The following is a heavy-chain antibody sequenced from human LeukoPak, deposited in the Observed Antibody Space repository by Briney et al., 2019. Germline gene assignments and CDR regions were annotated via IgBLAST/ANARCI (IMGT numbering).Heavy chain of an antibody. CDR2: IKQDGSEK. J-gene: IGHJ4*02. Sequence: GGSLRLSCAASGFTFSSYWMSWVRQAPGKGLEWVANIKQDGSEKYYVDSVKGRFTISRDNAKNSLYLQMNSLRAEDTAVYYCTRDFTDYGDYGAFDYWGQGTLVTVSS. D-gene: IGHD4-17*01. CDR1: GFTFSSYW. V-gene: IGHV3-7*03. CDR3: TRDFTDYGDYGAFDY.